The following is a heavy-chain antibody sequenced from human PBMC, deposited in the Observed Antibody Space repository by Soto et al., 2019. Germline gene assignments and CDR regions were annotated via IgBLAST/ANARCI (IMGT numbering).Heavy chain of an antibody. V-gene: IGHV3-23*01. CDR1: GFTFNTHA. D-gene: IGHD3-3*01. J-gene: IGHJ6*02. CDR2: ISGNGETT. CDR3: VKDWSGNKCPCMGV. Sequence: EVQVLESGGGLLQPGGSLRLSCVASGFTFNTHAMTWVRQGPGMGLEWTSSISGNGETTYYADSVKGRFTVSRDNSKNTLYRQTNSLRVEDTATYYCVKDWSGNKCPCMGVWGQGTTVTVSS.